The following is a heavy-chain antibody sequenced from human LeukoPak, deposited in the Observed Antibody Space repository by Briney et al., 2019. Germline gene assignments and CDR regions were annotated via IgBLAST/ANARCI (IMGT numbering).Heavy chain of an antibody. CDR3: ASLQLWLRSFDY. V-gene: IGHV4-31*03. CDR1: GGSISGGGYY. Sequence: TLSLTCTVSGGSISGGGYYWSWIRQHPGKGLEWIGYIYYSGSTYYNPSLKSRVTISVDTSKNQFSLKLSSVTAADTAVYYCASLQLWLRSFDYWGQGTLVTVSS. J-gene: IGHJ4*02. D-gene: IGHD5-18*01. CDR2: IYYSGST.